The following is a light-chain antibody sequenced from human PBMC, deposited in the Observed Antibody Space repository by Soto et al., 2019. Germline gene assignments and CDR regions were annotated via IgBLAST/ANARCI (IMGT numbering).Light chain of an antibody. CDR1: QSIDNNH. CDR3: EYYGTSIT. J-gene: IGKJ4*01. Sequence: EIVLTQSPGTLSLSPGERVTLSCRASQSIDNNHLAWYQQKPGQAPRLLIHGTSNRATGIPDRFSGSGSGTDFTHTFSRLEPEDFAVYYCEYYGTSITFDGGTKVEIK. V-gene: IGKV3-20*01. CDR2: GTS.